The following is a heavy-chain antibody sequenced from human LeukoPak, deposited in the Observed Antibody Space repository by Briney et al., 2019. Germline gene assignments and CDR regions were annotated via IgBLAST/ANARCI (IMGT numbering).Heavy chain of an antibody. CDR1: GFTFSNAW. J-gene: IGHJ4*02. CDR2: IKSKTDGGTT. CDR3: TTDRLYDILTGYHYYFDY. Sequence: GGSLRLSCAASGFTFSNAWMSWVRQAPGKGLEWVGRIKSKTDGGTTDYAAPVKVRFTISRDDSKNTLYLQMNSLKTEDTAVYYCTTDRLYDILTGYHYYFDYWGQGTLVTVSS. V-gene: IGHV3-15*01. D-gene: IGHD3-9*01.